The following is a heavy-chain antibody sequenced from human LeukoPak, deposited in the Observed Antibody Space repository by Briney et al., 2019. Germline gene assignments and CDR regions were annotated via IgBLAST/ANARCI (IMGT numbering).Heavy chain of an antibody. CDR2: MNPNSGDT. D-gene: IGHD2-15*01. Sequence: GASVKVSCKASGYTFTGYYIHWVRQAPGQGLEWMGWMNPNSGDTKYAQNFQGRVTMTRDTSISTAYMDLSRLRSDDTAIYFCARGRQATGAPSGPLFKYWGQGTLVTVSS. CDR3: ARGRQATGAPSGPLFKY. V-gene: IGHV1-2*02. J-gene: IGHJ4*02. CDR1: GYTFTGYY.